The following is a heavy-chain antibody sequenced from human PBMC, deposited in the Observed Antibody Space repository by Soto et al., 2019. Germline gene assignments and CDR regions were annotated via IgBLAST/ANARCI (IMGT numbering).Heavy chain of an antibody. D-gene: IGHD2-15*01. CDR2: ISGSGGST. Sequence: EVQLLESGGGLVQPGGSLRLSCAASGFTFSSYAMSWVRQAPGKGLEWVSAISGSGGSTYYADYVKGRFTISRATSKNTLYLQMNSLRAEDTAVYYCAKDLGDCSGGSCYSEYYGMDVWRQGTTVTVSS. V-gene: IGHV3-23*01. CDR1: GFTFSSYA. J-gene: IGHJ6*02. CDR3: AKDLGDCSGGSCYSEYYGMDV.